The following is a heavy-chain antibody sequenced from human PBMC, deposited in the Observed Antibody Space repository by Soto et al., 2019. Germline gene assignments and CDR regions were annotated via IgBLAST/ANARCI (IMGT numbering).Heavy chain of an antibody. D-gene: IGHD6-13*01. J-gene: IGHJ4*02. CDR2: INHSGST. CDR1: GGSFSGYY. CDR3: ATRGIAAAGTEFDY. Sequence: PSETLSLTCAVYGGSFSGYYWSWIRQPPGKGLEWIGEINHSGSTNYNPSLKSRVTISVDTSKNQFSLKLSSVTAADTAVYYCATRGIAAAGTEFDYWGQGTLVTVSS. V-gene: IGHV4-34*01.